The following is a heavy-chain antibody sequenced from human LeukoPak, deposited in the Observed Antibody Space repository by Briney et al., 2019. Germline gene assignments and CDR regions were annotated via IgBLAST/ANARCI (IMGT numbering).Heavy chain of an antibody. CDR2: ISSSGNS. Sequence: SETLSLTCTVSGVSIGNYYWTWIRQPPGKGLEWIGYISSSGNSNNNPSLKSRVTMSVDTSKNRFSLRLSSVTAADTAIYYCARAVFWSGYYTDPLVQYFFDYWGQGTLITVSS. D-gene: IGHD3-3*01. J-gene: IGHJ4*02. V-gene: IGHV4-59*08. CDR3: ARAVFWSGYYTDPLVQYFFDY. CDR1: GVSIGNYY.